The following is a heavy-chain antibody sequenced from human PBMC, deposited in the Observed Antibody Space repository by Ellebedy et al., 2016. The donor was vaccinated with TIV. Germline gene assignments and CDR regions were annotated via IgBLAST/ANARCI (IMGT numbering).Heavy chain of an antibody. CDR3: AKVGGRDGYSPFDS. CDR1: GFTFSSYA. V-gene: IGHV3-23*01. J-gene: IGHJ4*02. Sequence: GESLKISCAASGFTFSSYAMNWVRQAPGKGLEWVSAISGSGSTTFYADSVKGRFTISRDNSKNTLCLQMNSLRAEDTAVYYCAKVGGRDGYSPFDSWGQGTLVTVSS. CDR2: ISGSGSTT. D-gene: IGHD5-24*01.